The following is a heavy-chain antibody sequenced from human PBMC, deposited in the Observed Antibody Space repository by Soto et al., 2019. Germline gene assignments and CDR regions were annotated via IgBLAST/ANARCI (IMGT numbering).Heavy chain of an antibody. CDR1: GFTFSSYS. J-gene: IGHJ4*02. CDR2: ISSSSSYI. Sequence: GGSLRLSCAASGFTFSSYSMNWVRQAPGKGLEWVSSISSSSSYIYYADSVKGRFTISRNNAKNSLYLQMNSLRAEDTAVYYCARDSDYGGNDYWGQGTLVTVSS. V-gene: IGHV3-21*01. CDR3: ARDSDYGGNDY. D-gene: IGHD4-17*01.